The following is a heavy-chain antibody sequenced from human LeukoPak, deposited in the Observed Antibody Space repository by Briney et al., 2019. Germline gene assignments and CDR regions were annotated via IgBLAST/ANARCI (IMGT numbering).Heavy chain of an antibody. CDR3: ARDGRDGYIDY. V-gene: IGHV3-23*01. CDR2: ISGSGGST. D-gene: IGHD5-24*01. J-gene: IGHJ4*02. Sequence: PGGSLRLSCAASGFTFSNYAMNWVRQAPGKGLEWVSAISGSGGSTYYADSVKGRFTISRDNAKNSLYLQMNSLRAEDTAVYYCARDGRDGYIDYWGQGTLVTVSS. CDR1: GFTFSNYA.